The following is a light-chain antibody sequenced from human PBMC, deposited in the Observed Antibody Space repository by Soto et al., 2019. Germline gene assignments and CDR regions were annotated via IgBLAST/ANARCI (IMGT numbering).Light chain of an antibody. CDR2: EVS. J-gene: IGLJ2*01. V-gene: IGLV2-14*01. CDR1: SSDVGGYNY. CDR3: NSYTSSTTLV. Sequence: QSVLTQPASESGSPGQSITISCTGTSSDVGGYNYVSWYQHHPGKAPKLIIYEVSNRPSGVSNRFSGSKSGNTASLTISGLQAEDDADYYCNSYTSSTTLVFGGGTKLTVL.